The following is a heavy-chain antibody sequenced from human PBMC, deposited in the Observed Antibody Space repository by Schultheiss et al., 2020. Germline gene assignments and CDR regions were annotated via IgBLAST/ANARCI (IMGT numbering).Heavy chain of an antibody. V-gene: IGHV3-20*04. J-gene: IGHJ4*02. D-gene: IGHD2-15*01. Sequence: GGSLRLSCAASGFTFDDYGMSWVRQAPGKGLEWVSGISWNSGSIGYADSVKGRFTISRDNAKNSLYLQMNSLRAEDTAVYYCARDAGTATTRMGRLWDYWGQGTLVTVSS. CDR2: ISWNSGSI. CDR1: GFTFDDYG. CDR3: ARDAGTATTRMGRLWDY.